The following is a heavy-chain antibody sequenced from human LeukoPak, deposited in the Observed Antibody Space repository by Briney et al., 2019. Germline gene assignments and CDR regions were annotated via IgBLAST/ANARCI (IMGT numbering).Heavy chain of an antibody. D-gene: IGHD5-24*01. CDR2: ISAYNGST. J-gene: IGHJ4*02. V-gene: IGHV1-18*01. Sequence: ASVKVSCKASGYXFTSYGISWVRQAPGQGLEWMGWISAYNGSTNYAQKLQGRVTMTTDTSTSTAYMELRSLRSDDTAVYYCAIVEMATTPFDYWGQGTLVTVSS. CDR1: GYXFTSYG. CDR3: AIVEMATTPFDY.